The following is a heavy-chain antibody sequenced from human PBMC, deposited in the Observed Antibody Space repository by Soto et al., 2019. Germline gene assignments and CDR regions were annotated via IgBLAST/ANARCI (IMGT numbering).Heavy chain of an antibody. V-gene: IGHV1-18*01. CDR3: ARDTPPPDY. CDR1: GYTFASYA. CDR2: ISAYNGNI. J-gene: IGHJ4*02. Sequence: QVQLVQSGAEVKKPGASVKVSCKASGYTFASYAISWMRQAPGQGLEWMGWISAYNGNINYAQKLQGRVTMTTATYTSTAYMEQSSLGSDDTAVYYCARDTPPPDYWGQGTRVTVTS.